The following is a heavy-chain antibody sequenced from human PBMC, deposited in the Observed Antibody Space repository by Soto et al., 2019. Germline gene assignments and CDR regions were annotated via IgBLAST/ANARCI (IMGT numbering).Heavy chain of an antibody. J-gene: IGHJ6*03. CDR3: IARGYSGYDTNYYMDV. D-gene: IGHD5-12*01. CDR1: GFTFNKAW. Sequence: GGSLRLSCAASGFTFNKAWMSWVRQAPGKGLEWVGRIKSKTDDGTADHAAPVKGRFTISRDDSRNTLYLQMNSLKTEDTAVYYCIARGYSGYDTNYYMDVWGKGTTVTVSS. CDR2: IKSKTDDGTA. V-gene: IGHV3-15*01.